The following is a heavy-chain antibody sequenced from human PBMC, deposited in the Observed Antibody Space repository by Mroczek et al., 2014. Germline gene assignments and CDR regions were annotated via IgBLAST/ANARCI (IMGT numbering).Heavy chain of an antibody. CDR3: AREWGIAVAGTGRWHDAFDI. CDR2: IYTSGST. V-gene: IGHV4-4*07. J-gene: IGHJ3*02. CDR1: GGSISSYY. Sequence: VQLLESGPGLVKPSETLSLTCTVSGGSISSYYWSWIRQPAGKGLEWIGRIYTSGSTNYNPSLKSRVTMSVDTSKNQFSLKLSSVTAADTAVYYCAREWGIAVAGTGRWHDAFDIWGQGTMVTVSS. D-gene: IGHD6-19*01.